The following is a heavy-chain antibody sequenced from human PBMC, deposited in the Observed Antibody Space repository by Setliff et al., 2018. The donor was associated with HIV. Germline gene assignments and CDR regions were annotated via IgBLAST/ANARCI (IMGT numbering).Heavy chain of an antibody. CDR2: ISAYNGNT. CDR3: ARGYSAAGTLCYYGMDV. Sequence: GASVKVSCKASGYTFTSYGISWVRQAPGQGLEWMGWISAYNGNTNYAQKLQGRVTMTTDASTSTAYMELRSLRSDDTAVYYCARGYSAAGTLCYYGMDVWGQGTTVTVSS. V-gene: IGHV1-18*01. D-gene: IGHD6-13*01. CDR1: GYTFTSYG. J-gene: IGHJ6*02.